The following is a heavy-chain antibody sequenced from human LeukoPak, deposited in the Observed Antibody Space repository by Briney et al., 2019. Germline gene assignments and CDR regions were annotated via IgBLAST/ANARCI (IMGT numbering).Heavy chain of an antibody. CDR3: AKWACGSGGDCHEFDY. Sequence: SETLSLTCAVYGGSFSGYYWSWIRQPPGKGLEWIGEINHSGSTNYNPSLKSRVTISLDTSKNQFSLRVTPVTAADTAVYYCAKWACGSGGDCHEFDYWGQGTRVTVSS. J-gene: IGHJ4*02. CDR1: GGSFSGYY. V-gene: IGHV4-34*01. CDR2: INHSGST. D-gene: IGHD2-21*02.